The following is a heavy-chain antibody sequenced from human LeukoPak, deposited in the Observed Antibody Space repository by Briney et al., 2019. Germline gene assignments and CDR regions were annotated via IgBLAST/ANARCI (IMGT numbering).Heavy chain of an antibody. V-gene: IGHV3-9*01. CDR3: AREVATLYYYYGMDV. D-gene: IGHD5-12*01. CDR1: GFTFDDYA. J-gene: IGHJ6*02. Sequence: GGPLRLSCAASGFTFDDYAMHWVRQAPGKGLEWVSGISWNSGSIGYADSVKGRFTISRDNAKNSLYLQMNSLRAEDTALYYCAREVATLYYYYGMDVWGQGTTVTVSS. CDR2: ISWNSGSI.